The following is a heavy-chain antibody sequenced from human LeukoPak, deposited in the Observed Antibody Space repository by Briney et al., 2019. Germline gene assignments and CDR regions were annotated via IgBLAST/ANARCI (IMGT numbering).Heavy chain of an antibody. V-gene: IGHV1-24*01. J-gene: IGHJ4*02. Sequence: GASVTVSCKVSGYTHTELSMRWVRQAPGKGLEWMGGFDPEDGETIYAQKFQGRVTMTEDTSTDTAYMELSSLRSEDTAVYYCATDDDYGGNSEYDYWGQGTLVTVSS. D-gene: IGHD4-23*01. CDR1: GYTHTELS. CDR2: FDPEDGET. CDR3: ATDDDYGGNSEYDY.